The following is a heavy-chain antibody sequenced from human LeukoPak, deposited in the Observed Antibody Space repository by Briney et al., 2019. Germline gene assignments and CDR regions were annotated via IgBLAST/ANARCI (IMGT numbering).Heavy chain of an antibody. CDR3: AKGSDILTGYSLDY. D-gene: IGHD3-9*01. CDR2: ISYDGSNK. J-gene: IGHJ4*02. V-gene: IGHV3-30*18. CDR1: GFTFSSYG. Sequence: GGSLRLSCAASGFTFSSYGMHWVRQAPGKGLEWVTVISYDGSNKYYVDSVKGRFTISRDNSKNTLYLQMNSLRVEDTAVYYCAKGSDILTGYSLDYWGQGTLVTVSS.